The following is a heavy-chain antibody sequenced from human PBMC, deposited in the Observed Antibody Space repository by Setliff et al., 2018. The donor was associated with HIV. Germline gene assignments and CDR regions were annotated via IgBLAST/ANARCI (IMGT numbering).Heavy chain of an antibody. J-gene: IGHJ6*03. Sequence: SETLSLTCLVFGYSIINGNHWGWIRQSPGKGLEWIGSIYNSGRASYNPSRRSRASLSIDTSKNRLSLRLNPVTAADTAVYYCARAVSSFTAVDTFYYYYYMDVWGKGTTVTVSS. D-gene: IGHD5-18*01. CDR3: ARAVSSFTAVDTFYYYYYMDV. CDR2: IYNSGRA. V-gene: IGHV4-38-2*02. CDR1: GYSIINGNH.